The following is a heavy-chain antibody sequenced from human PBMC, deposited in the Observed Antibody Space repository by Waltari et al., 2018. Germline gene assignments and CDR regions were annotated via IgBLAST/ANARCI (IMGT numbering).Heavy chain of an antibody. CDR2: ISGYNGDT. J-gene: IGHJ4*02. V-gene: IGHV1-18*01. Sequence: QVQLVQSGAEVKKPGASVKVSCKASGSPFHNYGVAWGRQAPGQGLEWMGWISGYNGDTKFAQKFQDRLTMTTDTSTDTAYMELRSLRSDDTAVYYCARLYDNSYYNYASDYWGQGTLVTVSS. CDR3: ARLYDNSYYNYASDY. D-gene: IGHD3-22*01. CDR1: GSPFHNYG.